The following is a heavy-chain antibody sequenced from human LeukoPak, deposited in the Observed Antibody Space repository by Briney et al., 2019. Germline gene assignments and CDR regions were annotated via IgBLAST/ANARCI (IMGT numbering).Heavy chain of an antibody. D-gene: IGHD3-3*01. CDR3: ARSGYDGELDY. CDR2: INSDGSST. V-gene: IGHV3-74*01. Sequence: PGGSLRLSCAASGFTFSSYWMHWVRQAPGKGLVWVSRINSDGSSTSYADSVKGRFTTSRDNAKNTLYLQMNSLRAEDTAVYYCARSGYDGELDYWGQGTLVTVSS. CDR1: GFTFSSYW. J-gene: IGHJ4*02.